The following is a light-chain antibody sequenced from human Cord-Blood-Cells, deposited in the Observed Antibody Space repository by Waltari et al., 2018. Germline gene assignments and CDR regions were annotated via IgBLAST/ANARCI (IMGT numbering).Light chain of an antibody. J-gene: IGLJ3*02. CDR1: SSDVGGYNY. CDR2: DVN. CDR3: SSYTSSSTLV. V-gene: IGLV2-14*03. Sequence: QSALPQPASVSGSPGQSITISCTGTSSDVGGYNYVSCDQQHPGKAPQLMIDDVNNRPAVGSNRFSASKVGNTASLTISGLQAEDEADCYCSSYTSSSTLVFGGGTKLTVL.